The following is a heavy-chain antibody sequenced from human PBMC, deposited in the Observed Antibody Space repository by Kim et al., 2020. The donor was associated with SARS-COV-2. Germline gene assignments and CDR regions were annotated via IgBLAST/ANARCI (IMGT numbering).Heavy chain of an antibody. CDR3: ARDLPLYVGISVYYYGMDV. CDR1: GFTFSDYY. Sequence: GGSLRLSCAASGFTFSDYYMSWIRQAPGKGREWVSYIISRGSTIYYADPVKGRFTTSRDNAKNSLYLQMNSLRAEDTAVYYCARDLPLYVGISVYYYGMDVWGQGTTVTVSS. CDR2: IISRGSTI. D-gene: IGHD2-21*01. V-gene: IGHV3-11*04. J-gene: IGHJ6*02.